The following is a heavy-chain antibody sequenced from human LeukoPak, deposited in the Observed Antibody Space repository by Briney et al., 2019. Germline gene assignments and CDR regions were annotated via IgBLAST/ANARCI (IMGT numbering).Heavy chain of an antibody. D-gene: IGHD5-18*01. CDR1: GYSFTSYW. V-gene: IGHV5-51*01. CDR2: IYPGDSDT. Sequence: GKSLKISCKGSGYSFTSYWIGWVRQMPGKGLEWMGIIYPGDSDTRYSPSFQGQVTISADKSISTAYLQWSSLKASDTAMYYCARLGPRGYSYGLDAFDIWGQGTMVTVSS. CDR3: ARLGPRGYSYGLDAFDI. J-gene: IGHJ3*02.